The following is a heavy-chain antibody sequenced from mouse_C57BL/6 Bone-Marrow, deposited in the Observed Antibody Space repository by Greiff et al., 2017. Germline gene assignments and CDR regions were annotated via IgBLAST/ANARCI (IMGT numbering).Heavy chain of an antibody. Sequence: QVQLQQSGAELVRPGASVKLSCKASGYTFTDYYINWVKQRPGQGLEWIARIYPGSGNTYYNEKFKGKATLTAEKSSSTAYMQLSSLTSEDSAVXFCARSWDLYWYFDVWGTGTTVTVSS. J-gene: IGHJ1*03. V-gene: IGHV1-76*01. CDR3: ARSWDLYWYFDV. CDR2: IYPGSGNT. CDR1: GYTFTDYY. D-gene: IGHD4-1*01.